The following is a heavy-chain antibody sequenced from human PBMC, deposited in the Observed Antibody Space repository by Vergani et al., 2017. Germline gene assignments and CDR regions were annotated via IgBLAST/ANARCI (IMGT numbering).Heavy chain of an antibody. V-gene: IGHV4-61*02. J-gene: IGHJ4*02. CDR2: IHTSWST. D-gene: IGHD2-15*01. CDR1: GYSISSGYY. CDR3: ARGSCLGGSCYKPLFDY. Sequence: QVQLQESCPGLVKPSETLSLICAVSGYSISSGYYWSWIRQPAGKGLEWIGRIHTSWSTNYNPSLKSRVTMSEDTSKNQFSLNLTSVTAADPAVYFCARGSCLGGSCYKPLFDYWGQGILVTVSS.